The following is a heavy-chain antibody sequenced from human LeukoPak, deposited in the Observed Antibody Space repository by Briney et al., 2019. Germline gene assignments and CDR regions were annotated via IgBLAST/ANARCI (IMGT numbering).Heavy chain of an antibody. CDR1: GGSVSSGSDY. CDR3: ARGYSRTYFDY. Sequence: PSETLSLTCTVSGGSVSSGSDYWSWIRQPPGKGLEWIGHISYSGSTNYNPSLKSRVTISLDTSKNQLSLKLSSVTAADTAVYYCARGYSRTYFDYWGQGTLVTVSS. D-gene: IGHD5-18*01. CDR2: ISYSGST. V-gene: IGHV4-61*01. J-gene: IGHJ4*02.